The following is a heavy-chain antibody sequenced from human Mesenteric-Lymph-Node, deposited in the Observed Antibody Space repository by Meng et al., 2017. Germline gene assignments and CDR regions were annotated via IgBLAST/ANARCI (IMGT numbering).Heavy chain of an antibody. CDR1: GFSFSTYT. Sequence: GESLKISCAASGFSFSTYTMHWVRQAPGKGLEWVAVVSHEGSLQYYPDSVRGRFTISRDNSRNTLYLEMKNLRADDTAVYYCVRDPVELTPDYFDYWGQGTLVTVSS. CDR2: VSHEGSLQ. V-gene: IGHV3-30*04. CDR3: VRDPVELTPDYFDY. D-gene: IGHD1-26*01. J-gene: IGHJ4*02.